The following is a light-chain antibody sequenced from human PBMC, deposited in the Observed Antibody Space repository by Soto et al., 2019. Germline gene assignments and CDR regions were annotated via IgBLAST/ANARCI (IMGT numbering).Light chain of an antibody. Sequence: EIVLTQSPGTLSLSPGERATLSCRASQSVSSSYLAWYQQKPGKAPRLLIYGASSRATDIPDRFSGSGSGTAFTLTISRLEPEDFAVYYCQQYGSSPQGTFGQGTKVEIK. CDR1: QSVSSSY. V-gene: IGKV3-20*01. J-gene: IGKJ1*01. CDR3: QQYGSSPQGT. CDR2: GAS.